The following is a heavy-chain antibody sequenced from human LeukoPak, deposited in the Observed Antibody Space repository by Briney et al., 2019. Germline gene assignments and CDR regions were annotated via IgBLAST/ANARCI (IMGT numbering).Heavy chain of an antibody. D-gene: IGHD6-19*01. CDR2: ISYDGSNK. CDR3: AREGGAVGDY. J-gene: IGHJ4*02. V-gene: IGHV3-30*03. CDR1: GFSFSSFG. Sequence: GGSLRLSCVASGFSFSSFGMHWVRQAPGKGLEWVAVISYDGSNKFYADSVKGRFTISRDNSKNTLYLQMNSLRAEDTAVYYCAREGGAVGDYWGQGTLVTVSS.